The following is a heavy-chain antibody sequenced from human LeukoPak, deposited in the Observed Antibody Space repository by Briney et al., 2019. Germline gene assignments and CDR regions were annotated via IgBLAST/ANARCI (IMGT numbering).Heavy chain of an antibody. V-gene: IGHV3-48*01. CDR3: AREGQQLTFDY. Sequence: GGSLRLSCAASGFTFSTYAMDWVRQAPGKGLEWVSYLSSSSSVIYHADSVKGRFTISRDNAKNTLYLQMNSLRGEDTAVYYCAREGQQLTFDYWGQGTLVTVSS. D-gene: IGHD6-13*01. CDR2: LSSSSSVI. J-gene: IGHJ4*02. CDR1: GFTFSTYA.